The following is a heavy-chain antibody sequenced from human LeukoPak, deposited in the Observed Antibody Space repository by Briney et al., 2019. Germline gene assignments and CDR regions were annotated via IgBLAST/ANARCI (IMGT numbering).Heavy chain of an antibody. CDR3: ARRNYPYYLDY. Sequence: SETLSLTCTVSGGSINSRNNYWGWIRQPPGKGLERIAIISDTGTTYYSPSLKSRLTISVDTSKNQFSLTLSSVTAADTAVYYCARRNYPYYLDYWGQGTLVTVSS. CDR1: GGSINSRNNY. J-gene: IGHJ4*02. CDR2: ISDTGTT. D-gene: IGHD1-7*01. V-gene: IGHV4-39*01.